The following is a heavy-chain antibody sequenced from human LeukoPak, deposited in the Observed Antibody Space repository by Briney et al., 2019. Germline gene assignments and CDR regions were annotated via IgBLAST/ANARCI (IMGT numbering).Heavy chain of an antibody. J-gene: IGHJ4*02. CDR3: AREFLSTTVTTADY. D-gene: IGHD4-17*01. CDR1: GGTFSSYG. Sequence: ASVKVSCKASGGTFSSYGISWVRQAPGQGLEWMGRIIPMVGIANYAQKFQGRVTITADKSTSTAYMELSSLRSEDTAVYCCAREFLSTTVTTADYWGQGTLVTVSS. CDR2: IIPMVGIA. V-gene: IGHV1-69*04.